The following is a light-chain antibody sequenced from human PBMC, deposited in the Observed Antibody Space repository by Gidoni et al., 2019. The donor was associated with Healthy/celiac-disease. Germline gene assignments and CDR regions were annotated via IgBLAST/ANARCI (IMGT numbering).Light chain of an antibody. CDR1: QGISSW. Sequence: DIQMTQSPSSVSASVGDRVTITCRTSQGISSWLDWYQQKQGKAPKLLIYAATGLQSGDPSRFSGSGSGTDFTLTISRLQPEDFATYYWQETNSFTAFGGGTRVEIK. CDR2: AAT. J-gene: IGKJ4*01. V-gene: IGKV1-12*01. CDR3: QETNSFTA.